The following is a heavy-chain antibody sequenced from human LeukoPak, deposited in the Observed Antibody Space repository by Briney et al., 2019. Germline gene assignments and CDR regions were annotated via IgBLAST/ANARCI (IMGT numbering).Heavy chain of an antibody. CDR1: GFTLSTYG. V-gene: IGHV3-64*01. J-gene: IGHJ6*03. D-gene: IGHD2-15*01. CDR3: ARARVAAKSGYMDV. CDR2: ISSNGNT. Sequence: PGGSLRLSCAASGFTLSTYGMYWVRQAPGKGLEYVSSISSNGNTYYANSVKGRFTISRDNPKNTLYLQMGSLRDEDLAVYYCARARVAAKSGYMDVWGTGTTVTISS.